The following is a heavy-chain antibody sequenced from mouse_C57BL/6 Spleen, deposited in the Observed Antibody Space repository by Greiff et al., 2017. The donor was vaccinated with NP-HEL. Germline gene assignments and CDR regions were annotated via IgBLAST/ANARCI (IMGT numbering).Heavy chain of an antibody. CDR2: IDPSDSYT. CDR1: GYTFTSYW. J-gene: IGHJ2*01. CDR3: ARGDGSSSFDY. V-gene: IGHV1-50*01. D-gene: IGHD1-1*01. Sequence: QVQLQQSGAELVKPGASVKLSCKASGYTFTSYWMQWVKQRPGQGLEWIGEIDPSDSYTNYNQKFKGKATLTVDTSSSTAYMQLSSLTSEDSAVYYCARGDGSSSFDYWGQGTTLTVSS.